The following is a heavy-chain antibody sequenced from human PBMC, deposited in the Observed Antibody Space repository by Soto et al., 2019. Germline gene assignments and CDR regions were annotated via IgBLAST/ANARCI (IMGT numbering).Heavy chain of an antibody. CDR3: AREGYIAVAETTVYYYGMDV. D-gene: IGHD6-19*01. J-gene: IGHJ6*02. Sequence: GGSLRLSCTASGFTFSSYAMHWVRQAPGKGLEWVAVISYDGSNKYYADSVKGRFTISRDNSKNTLYLQMNSLRAEDTAVYYFAREGYIAVAETTVYYYGMDVWGQGTTVTVSS. CDR1: GFTFSSYA. CDR2: ISYDGSNK. V-gene: IGHV3-30-3*01.